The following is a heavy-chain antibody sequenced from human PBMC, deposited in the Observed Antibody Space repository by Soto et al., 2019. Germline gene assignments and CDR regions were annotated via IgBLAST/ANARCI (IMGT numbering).Heavy chain of an antibody. J-gene: IGHJ4*01. CDR1: GFDFGSYW. CDR2: IKTDGTEA. V-gene: IGHV3-7*01. Sequence: GGSLRLSCVGSGFDFGSYWMSWVRQAPGKGLEWVAHIKTDGTEATYVDSVRGRFIISRDNVKNSLYVQINNVRVEDTAVYYCARDQEGAHFDHWGQGTLVTVSS. CDR3: ARDQEGAHFDH.